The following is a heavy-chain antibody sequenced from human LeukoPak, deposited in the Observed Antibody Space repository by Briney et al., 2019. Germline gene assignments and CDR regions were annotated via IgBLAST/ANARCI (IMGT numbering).Heavy chain of an antibody. Sequence: GGSLRLSCAASGFTFSSYTLNWARQAPGKGLEWVSSISSAGGYIYYADSVKGRFTISRDNAKNSLYLQMNSLRAVDTAVYYCAREIVSCNSFDNWGQGTLVTVSS. CDR1: GFTFSSYT. J-gene: IGHJ4*02. CDR2: ISSAGGYI. CDR3: AREIVSCNSFDN. D-gene: IGHD3-22*01. V-gene: IGHV3-21*01.